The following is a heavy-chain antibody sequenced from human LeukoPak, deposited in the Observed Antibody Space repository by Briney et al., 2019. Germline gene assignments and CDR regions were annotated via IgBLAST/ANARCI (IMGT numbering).Heavy chain of an antibody. D-gene: IGHD2-2*01. CDR1: GGSISSGGYY. CDR3: ARVTRSAQYCSSTSCYNDAFDI. CDR2: IYHSGST. J-gene: IGHJ3*02. V-gene: IGHV4-30-2*01. Sequence: SETLSLTCTVSGGSISSGGYYRSWIRQPPGKGLEWIGYIYHSGSTYYNPSLKSRVTISVDRSKNQFSLKLSSVTAADTAVYYCARVTRSAQYCSSTSCYNDAFDIWGQGTMVTVSS.